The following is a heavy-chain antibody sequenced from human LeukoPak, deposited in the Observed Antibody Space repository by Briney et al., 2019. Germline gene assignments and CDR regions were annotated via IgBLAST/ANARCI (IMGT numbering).Heavy chain of an antibody. CDR2: ISDSGGSR. V-gene: IGHV3-23*01. CDR1: GFTLSDYA. Sequence: PGGSLRLSCASSGFTLSDYAMSWVRQAPGKGLEWVSGISDSGGSRNYADSVKGRFTISRDNSKGTLDLQMNSLRADDTAVYYCAKDVRVLGYSGSWQFDYWGQGTLVTVSS. CDR3: AKDVRVLGYSGSWQFDY. J-gene: IGHJ4*02. D-gene: IGHD6-13*01.